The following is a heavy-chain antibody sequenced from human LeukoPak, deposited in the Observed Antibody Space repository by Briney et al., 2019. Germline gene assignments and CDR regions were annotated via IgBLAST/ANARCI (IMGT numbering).Heavy chain of an antibody. CDR2: IRATGDIT. J-gene: IGHJ4*02. CDR1: GFTFSTYA. D-gene: IGHD3-9*01. CDR3: ANIRYGY. V-gene: IGHV3-23*01. Sequence: GGSLRLSCAASGFTFSTYAMTWVRQAPGKGLEWVSTIRATGDITYYADSVKGRFTISRDNSKNTPYLQMNSLRAEDTAVYYCANIRYGYRGQGTLVTVSS.